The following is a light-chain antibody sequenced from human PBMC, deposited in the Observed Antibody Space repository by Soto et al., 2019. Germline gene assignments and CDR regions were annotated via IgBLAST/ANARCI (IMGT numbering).Light chain of an antibody. CDR3: QQLNSYPQFT. Sequence: DIQLTQSPSFLSASVGDRVTITCRASQGISSYLAWYQQKPGKAPKLLIYAASTLQSGVPSRFSGSGSRTEFTLTISSLQPEDFAAYYCQQLNSYPQFTFGPGTKVDIK. CDR2: AAS. J-gene: IGKJ3*01. V-gene: IGKV1-9*01. CDR1: QGISSY.